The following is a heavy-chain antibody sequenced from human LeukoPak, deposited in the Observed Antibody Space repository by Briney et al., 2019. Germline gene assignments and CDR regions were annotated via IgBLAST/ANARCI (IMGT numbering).Heavy chain of an antibody. CDR1: GYTFTGYY. D-gene: IGHD6-6*01. CDR2: INPNSGGT. J-gene: IGHJ4*02. V-gene: IGHV1-2*02. Sequence: GASVKVSCKASGYTFTGYYMHWVRQAPGQGLEWMGWINPNSGGTNYAQKFQGRVTMTRDTSISTAYMELSRLRSDDTAVYYCARDSIAARRLVFDYWGQGTLVTVSS. CDR3: ARDSIAARRLVFDY.